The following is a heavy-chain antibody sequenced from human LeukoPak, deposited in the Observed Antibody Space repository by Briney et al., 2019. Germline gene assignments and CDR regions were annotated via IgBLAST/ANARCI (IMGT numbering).Heavy chain of an antibody. CDR1: GFTFSSYA. V-gene: IGHV3-23*01. Sequence: PGGSLRLSCAASGFTFSSYAMSWVRQAPGKGLEWVSAISGSGGSTYYADSVKGRFTISRDNSKSTLYLQMNSLRAEDTAVYYCARVGGYYDFWSGPYYFDYWGQGTLVTVSS. J-gene: IGHJ4*02. CDR2: ISGSGGST. CDR3: ARVGGYYDFWSGPYYFDY. D-gene: IGHD3-3*01.